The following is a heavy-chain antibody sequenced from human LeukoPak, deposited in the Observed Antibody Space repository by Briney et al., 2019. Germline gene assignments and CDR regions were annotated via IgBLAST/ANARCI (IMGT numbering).Heavy chain of an antibody. D-gene: IGHD1-26*01. CDR2: ISGYNGDT. V-gene: IGHV1-18*01. J-gene: IGHJ6*02. CDR3: ARFQDSDKLRYYYQYGMDV. Sequence: ASVKASCKASGYIFASYRISWVRQAPGQGLEWMGWISGYNGDTNYAQKLQGRVTMTTDTSTSTAYMELRSLRSDDTAVYYCARFQDSDKLRYYYQYGMDVWGQGTTVTVSS. CDR1: GYIFASYR.